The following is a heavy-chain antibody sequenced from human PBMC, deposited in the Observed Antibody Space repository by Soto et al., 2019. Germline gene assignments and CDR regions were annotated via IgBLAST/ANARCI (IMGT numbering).Heavy chain of an antibody. Sequence: GGTLRLSGSVSGITFSNYAMHWVRQAPGRGPEYVSGITSDGDNTWHADSVKDRLTSFRDKSDDNLYLQMSSLRVKVTAQYHGVTGNKLLRYYFVFWGPETLHTLSS. J-gene: IGHJ4*01. CDR3: VTGNKLLRYYFVF. D-gene: IGHD2-15*01. CDR1: GITFSNYA. CDR2: ITSDGDNT. V-gene: IGHV3-64D*08.